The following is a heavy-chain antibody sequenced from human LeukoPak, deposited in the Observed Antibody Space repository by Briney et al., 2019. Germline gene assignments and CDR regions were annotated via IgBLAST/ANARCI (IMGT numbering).Heavy chain of an antibody. D-gene: IGHD3-10*01. CDR2: ISSSGSTI. V-gene: IGHV3-11*01. CDR1: GFTVSSNY. CDR3: ARAATLLLWFGEFDY. J-gene: IGHJ4*02. Sequence: PGGSLRLSCAASGFTVSSNYMSWVRQAPGKGLEWVSYISSSGSTIYYADSVKGRFTISRDNAKNSLYLQMNSLRAEDTAVYYCARAATLLLWFGEFDYWGQGTLVTVSS.